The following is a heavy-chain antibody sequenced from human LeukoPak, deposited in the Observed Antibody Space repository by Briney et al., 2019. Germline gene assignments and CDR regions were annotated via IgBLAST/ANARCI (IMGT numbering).Heavy chain of an antibody. Sequence: PGGSLRLSCAASGFTFSSYGMHWVRQAPGKGLEWVAVISYDGSNKYYADSVKGRFTISGDNSKNTLYLQMNSLRAEDTAVYYCARDGVTMVRGVILIGYYFDYWGQGTLVTVSS. CDR1: GFTFSSYG. CDR3: ARDGVTMVRGVILIGYYFDY. V-gene: IGHV3-30*03. CDR2: ISYDGSNK. J-gene: IGHJ4*02. D-gene: IGHD3-10*01.